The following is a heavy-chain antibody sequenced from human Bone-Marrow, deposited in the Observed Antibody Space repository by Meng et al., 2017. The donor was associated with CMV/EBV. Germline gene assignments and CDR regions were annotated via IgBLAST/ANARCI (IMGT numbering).Heavy chain of an antibody. Sequence: SCAVSGITVSSSYMSWVRQDPGKGLEWVSGIYSGGGTYNADSVKGRFTISRDDSKKTLYLQMNSLRAEDTAVYYCTRGSGAYDYFDVWGQGTLVTVSS. CDR2: IYSGGGT. V-gene: IGHV3-53*01. CDR1: GITVSSSY. CDR3: TRGSGAYDYFDV. J-gene: IGHJ4*02. D-gene: IGHD3-10*01.